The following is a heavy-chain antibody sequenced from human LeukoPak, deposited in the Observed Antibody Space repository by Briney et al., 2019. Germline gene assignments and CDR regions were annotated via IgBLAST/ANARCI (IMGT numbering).Heavy chain of an antibody. Sequence: PGGSLRLSCAASGFTFSSYAMSWVRQAPGKGLEWVSAISGSGGSTYYADSVKGRFTISRDNAKNSLYLQMNSLRAEDTAVYYCARVGHPIYQAAAGMRGAFDIWGQGTMVTVSS. J-gene: IGHJ3*02. D-gene: IGHD6-13*01. CDR1: GFTFSSYA. CDR3: ARVGHPIYQAAAGMRGAFDI. V-gene: IGHV3-23*01. CDR2: ISGSGGST.